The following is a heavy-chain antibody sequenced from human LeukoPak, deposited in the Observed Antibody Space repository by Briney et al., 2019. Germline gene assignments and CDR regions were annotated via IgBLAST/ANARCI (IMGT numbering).Heavy chain of an antibody. CDR2: INPSGGST. J-gene: IGHJ4*02. CDR3: ARVLEGYQPLFDY. D-gene: IGHD2-15*01. CDR1: GYTFTGYY. Sequence: ASVKVSCKASGYTFTGYYMHWVRQAPGQGLEWMGIINPSGGSTSYAQKFQGRVTMTRDMSTSTVYMELSSLRSEDTAVYYCARVLEGYQPLFDYWGQGTLVTVSS. V-gene: IGHV1-46*01.